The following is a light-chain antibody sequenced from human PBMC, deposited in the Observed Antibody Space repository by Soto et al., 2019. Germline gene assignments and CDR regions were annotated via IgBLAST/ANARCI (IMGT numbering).Light chain of an antibody. V-gene: IGKV1-9*01. Sequence: DIQLTQSPAFLSASVGDRVTITCRASQDLSSHLAWYQQKPGKAPKLLIYDASTLQNGVPSGFGGSGSGTEFTLTITSLQPEDFATYYCQQVKTYPLTFGGGTKVEIK. CDR1: QDLSSH. J-gene: IGKJ4*01. CDR2: DAS. CDR3: QQVKTYPLT.